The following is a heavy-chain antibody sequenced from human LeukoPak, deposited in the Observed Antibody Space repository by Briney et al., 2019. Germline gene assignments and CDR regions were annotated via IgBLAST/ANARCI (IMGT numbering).Heavy chain of an antibody. D-gene: IGHD6-6*01. CDR1: GYTLTSYD. V-gene: IGHV1-8*01. J-gene: IGHJ4*02. CDR2: RNPNSDNT. CDR3: ARASGIAARLHLGY. Sequence: ASVKVSCKASGYTLTSYDSDWVRQATGQGLEWMGWRNPNSDNTGYAHKFQGRVTMTRNTSISTAYMELGRLSSEDTAAYYCARASGIAARLHLGYWGQETLVTVSS.